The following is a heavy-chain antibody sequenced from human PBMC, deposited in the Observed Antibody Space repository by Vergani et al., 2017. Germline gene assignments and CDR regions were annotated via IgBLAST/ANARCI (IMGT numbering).Heavy chain of an antibody. CDR1: GFSFRNAW. Sequence: EVQLVESGGGIVKPGGSLRLSCVASGFSFRNAWMNWVRRTPGKGLEWVGRIKSTFDSGTTDYAAAVKGRFTISRDESKNTLFLQMNGLKTEDIGVYYCTTDPRYCGDCSCDWLRDHHYYGMDVWVQGTTVTVSS. CDR2: IKSTFDSGTT. V-gene: IGHV3-15*07. CDR3: TTDPRYCGDCSCDWLRDHHYYGMDV. J-gene: IGHJ6*02. D-gene: IGHD2-21*01.